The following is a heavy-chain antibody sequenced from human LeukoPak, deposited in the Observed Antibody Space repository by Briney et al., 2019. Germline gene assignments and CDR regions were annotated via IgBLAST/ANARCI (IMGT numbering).Heavy chain of an antibody. J-gene: IGHJ4*02. CDR1: GFTFGDYA. Sequence: QAGGSLRLSCTASGFTFGDYAMTWVRQAPGKGLEWVGFIRSKVYGGTPEYAASVKDRFTISRDDSKGIAYLQMNSLKTEDTAMYYCTRDQTPYYWGQGTLVTVSS. CDR2: IRSKVYGGTP. V-gene: IGHV3-49*04. CDR3: TRDQTPYY.